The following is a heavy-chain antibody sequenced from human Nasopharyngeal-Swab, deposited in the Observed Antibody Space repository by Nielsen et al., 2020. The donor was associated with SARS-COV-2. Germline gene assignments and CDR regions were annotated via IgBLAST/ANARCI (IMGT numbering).Heavy chain of an antibody. CDR2: INPSGGST. V-gene: IGHV1-46*01. CDR3: ARDRGRGVIITNPMYYFDY. D-gene: IGHD3-10*01. Sequence: ASVKVSCKASGYTFTSYYMHWVRQAPGQGLEWMGIINPSGGSTSYAQKFQGRVTMTRDTSTSTVYMELSSLRSEDTAVYYCARDRGRGVIITNPMYYFDYWGQGTLVTVPS. CDR1: GYTFTSYY. J-gene: IGHJ4*02.